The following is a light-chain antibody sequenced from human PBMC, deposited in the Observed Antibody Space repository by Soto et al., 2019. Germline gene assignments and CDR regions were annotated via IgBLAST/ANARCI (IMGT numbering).Light chain of an antibody. CDR3: QSYDSSLSAHNYV. CDR1: SSNIGAGYD. J-gene: IGLJ1*01. V-gene: IGLV1-40*01. Sequence: QSVLTQPPSVSGAPGQRVTISCTGSSSNIGAGYDVHWYQQLPGTAPKLLIYGNSNRPSGVPDRFSGSKSGTSASRAITGLQAEDEADYYCQSYDSSLSAHNYVFGTGTKLTVL. CDR2: GNS.